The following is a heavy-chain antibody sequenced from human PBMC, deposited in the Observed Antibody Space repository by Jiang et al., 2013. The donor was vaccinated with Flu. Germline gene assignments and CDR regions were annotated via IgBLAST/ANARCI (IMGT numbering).Heavy chain of an antibody. Sequence: SVKGRFTISRDNAKNSLYLQMNSLRAEDTAVYYCASLRFLEWLAPNWFDPWGQGTLVTVSS. CDR3: ASLRFLEWLAPNWFDP. J-gene: IGHJ5*02. D-gene: IGHD3-3*01. V-gene: IGHV3-48*03.